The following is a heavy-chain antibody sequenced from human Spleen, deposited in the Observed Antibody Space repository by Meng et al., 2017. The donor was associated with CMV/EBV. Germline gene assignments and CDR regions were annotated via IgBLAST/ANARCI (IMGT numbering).Heavy chain of an antibody. CDR2: IYAGGTT. J-gene: IGHJ6*02. V-gene: IGHV3-53*01. D-gene: IGHD6-13*01. CDR3: ARDSGIWYGEDYYYGMDV. Sequence: GGSLRLSCAASGFNVSSNYVNWVRQAPGKGLEWVSLIYAGGTTYYADSVKGRFTISRDNSKKTLYLQMNSLRAEDTAVYFCARDSGIWYGEDYYYGMDVWGQGTTVTVSS. CDR1: GFNVSSNY.